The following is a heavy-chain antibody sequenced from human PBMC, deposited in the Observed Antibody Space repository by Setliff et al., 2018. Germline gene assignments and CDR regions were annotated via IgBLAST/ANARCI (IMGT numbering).Heavy chain of an antibody. Sequence: PGGSLRLSCAASGFTFSNAWMSWVRQAPGKGLEWVGRIKSKTDGGTTDYAAPVKGRFTISRDDSKNTLYLQMNSLKTEDTAVYYCTTPALFTTGWFGYHGMDVWGQGITVTVSS. CDR3: TTPALFTTGWFGYHGMDV. J-gene: IGHJ6*02. V-gene: IGHV3-15*01. CDR1: GFTFSNAW. CDR2: IKSKTDGGTT. D-gene: IGHD3-10*01.